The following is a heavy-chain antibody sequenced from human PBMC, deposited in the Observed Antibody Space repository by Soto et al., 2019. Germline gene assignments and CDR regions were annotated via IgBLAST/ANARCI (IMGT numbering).Heavy chain of an antibody. CDR2: IDPSDSYT. Sequence: GESLKISGKGSGYSFTSYWISWVGQMPGKGLEWMGKIDPSDSYTNYSPSFQGHVTISAGKSISTAYLQWSSLKASDTAMYYCARHDCSSTSCYTGYYYYYGMDVWGQGTTVTVSS. V-gene: IGHV5-10-1*01. CDR1: GYSFTSYW. CDR3: ARHDCSSTSCYTGYYYYYGMDV. D-gene: IGHD2-2*02. J-gene: IGHJ6*02.